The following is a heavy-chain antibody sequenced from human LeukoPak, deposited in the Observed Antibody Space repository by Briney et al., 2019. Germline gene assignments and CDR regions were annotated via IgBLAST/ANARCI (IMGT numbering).Heavy chain of an antibody. J-gene: IGHJ4*02. V-gene: IGHV3-23*01. Sequence: PGGSLRLSRAASGFTFSSYAMSWVRQAPGKGLEWVSAISGSGGSTYYADSVKGRFTISRDNSKNTLYLQMNSLRAEDTAVYYCAKGLPRDLAYGDYFDYWGQGTLVTVSS. CDR1: GFTFSSYA. CDR3: AKGLPRDLAYGDYFDY. CDR2: ISGSGGST. D-gene: IGHD4-17*01.